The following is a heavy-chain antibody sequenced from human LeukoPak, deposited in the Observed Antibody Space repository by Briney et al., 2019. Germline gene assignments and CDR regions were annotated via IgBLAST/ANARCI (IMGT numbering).Heavy chain of an antibody. D-gene: IGHD2-2*01. J-gene: IGHJ4*02. CDR3: AKDWYCSSTSCSDYFDY. Sequence: PGRSLRLSCAASGFTFSSYGMHWVRQAPGKGLEWVAVISYGGSNKYYADSVKGRFTISRDNSKNTLYLQMNSLRAEDTAVYYYAKDWYCSSTSCSDYFDYWGQGTLVTVSS. V-gene: IGHV3-30*18. CDR1: GFTFSSYG. CDR2: ISYGGSNK.